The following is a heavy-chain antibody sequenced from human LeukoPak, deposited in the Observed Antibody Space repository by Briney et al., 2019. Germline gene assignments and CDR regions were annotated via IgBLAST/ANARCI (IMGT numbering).Heavy chain of an antibody. CDR1: GFTFSSYW. V-gene: IGHV3-7*01. CDR3: ARDDCSSISCYHNWFDP. Sequence: GGSLRLSCAASGFTFSSYWMSWVRQAPGKGLEWVADIKQDGSEKYYVDSVKGRFTISRGNAKNSLYLQMNSLRAEDTAVYYCARDDCSSISCYHNWFDPWGQGTLVTVSS. CDR2: IKQDGSEK. D-gene: IGHD2-2*01. J-gene: IGHJ5*02.